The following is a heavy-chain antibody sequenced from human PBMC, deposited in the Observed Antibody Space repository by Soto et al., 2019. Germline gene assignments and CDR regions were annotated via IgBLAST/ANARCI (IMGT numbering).Heavy chain of an antibody. J-gene: IGHJ6*03. D-gene: IGHD1-7*01. CDR2: INHSGST. Sequence: QVQLQQWGAGLLKPSETLSLTCAVYGGSFSGYYWSWIRQPPGKGLEWIGEINHSGSTNYNPSLKSRVTISVDTSKNQFSLKLSSVTAADTAVYYCARGFRGTTGNYYYYYYMGVWGKGTTVTVSS. CDR3: ARGFRGTTGNYYYYYYMGV. V-gene: IGHV4-34*01. CDR1: GGSFSGYY.